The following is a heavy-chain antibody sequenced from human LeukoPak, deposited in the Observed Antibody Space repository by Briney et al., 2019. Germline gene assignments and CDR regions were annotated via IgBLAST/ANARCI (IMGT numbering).Heavy chain of an antibody. Sequence: GGSLRLSCAASGFTFSSYGMHWVRQAPGKGLEWVAVISYDGSNKYYADSVKGRFTISRDNSKNTLYLQMNSLRAEDTAVYYCARGRERYYYDSSGSPFDYWGQGTPVTVSS. J-gene: IGHJ4*02. CDR1: GFTFSSYG. CDR3: ARGRERYYYDSSGSPFDY. V-gene: IGHV3-30*03. CDR2: ISYDGSNK. D-gene: IGHD3-22*01.